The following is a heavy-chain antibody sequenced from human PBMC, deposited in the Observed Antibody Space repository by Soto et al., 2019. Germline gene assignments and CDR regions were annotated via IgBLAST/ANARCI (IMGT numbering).Heavy chain of an antibody. D-gene: IGHD3-3*01. Sequence: QVQLVQSGAEVKKPGASVKVSCKASGYTFTSYDINWVRQATGQGLEWMGWMNPNSGNTGYAQKFRGXVPXXRXPSISTAYMELSSLRSEDTAVYYGARGITIFGVVDPGGQGTLVTVSS. V-gene: IGHV1-8*01. CDR3: ARGITIFGVVDP. CDR2: MNPNSGNT. J-gene: IGHJ5*02. CDR1: GYTFTSYD.